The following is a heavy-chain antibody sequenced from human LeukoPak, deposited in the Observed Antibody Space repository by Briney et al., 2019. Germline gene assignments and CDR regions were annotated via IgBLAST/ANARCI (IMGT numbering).Heavy chain of an antibody. V-gene: IGHV4-39*01. Sequence: SETLSLTCTVSGASISSSGNYWGWIRQPPGKGLEWIGSIYYSGTTYSNPSLKSRLTVSVDTSKNQFSLKVTPVSAADTAVYCCARQGLGVVTSFDYWGQGALVTVSS. J-gene: IGHJ4*02. CDR2: IYYSGTT. CDR3: ARQGLGVVTSFDY. CDR1: GASISSSGNY. D-gene: IGHD2-21*02.